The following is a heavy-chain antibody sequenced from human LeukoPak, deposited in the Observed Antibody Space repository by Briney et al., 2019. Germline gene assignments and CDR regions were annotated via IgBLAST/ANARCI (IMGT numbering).Heavy chain of an antibody. J-gene: IGHJ4*02. D-gene: IGHD3-10*01. CDR1: GFAFSSYA. Sequence: PGGSLRLSCAASGFAFSSYAMSWVRQAPGKGLEWVSAISGSGGSTYYADSVKGRFTISRDNSKNTLYLQMNSLRAEDTAVYYCAKDLSYYGSGSYYVYWGQGTLVTVSS. CDR3: AKDLSYYGSGSYYVY. V-gene: IGHV3-23*01. CDR2: ISGSGGST.